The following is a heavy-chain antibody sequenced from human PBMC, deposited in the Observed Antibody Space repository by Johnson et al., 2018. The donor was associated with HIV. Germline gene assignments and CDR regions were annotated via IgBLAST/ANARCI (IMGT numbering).Heavy chain of an antibody. Sequence: VQLVESGGGLVQPGGSLRLSCAASGFTFSSYDMHWVRQATGKGLEWVSAIGTAGDTYYPGSVKGRFTISRDNAKNSLFLQMNNLRAEDTAVYYCAKEQWSSSWTNDAFDFWGQGTIVTVSS. CDR2: IGTAGDT. CDR3: AKEQWSSSWTNDAFDF. J-gene: IGHJ3*01. D-gene: IGHD6-13*01. V-gene: IGHV3-13*01. CDR1: GFTFSSYD.